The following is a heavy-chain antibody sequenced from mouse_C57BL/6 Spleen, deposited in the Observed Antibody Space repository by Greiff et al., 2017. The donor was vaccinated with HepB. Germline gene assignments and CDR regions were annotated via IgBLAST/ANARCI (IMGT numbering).Heavy chain of an antibody. V-gene: IGHV1-62-2*01. CDR3: ARREEGVGYWYFDV. CDR2: FYPGSGSI. Sequence: VKLQESGAELVKPGASVKLSCKASGYTFTTYTIHWVKQRSGQGLEWIGWFYPGSGSIKYNEKFKDKATLTADKSSSTVYMELSRLTSEDSAVYFCARREEGVGYWYFDVWGTGTTVTVSS. D-gene: IGHD1-1*02. CDR1: GYTFTTYT. J-gene: IGHJ1*03.